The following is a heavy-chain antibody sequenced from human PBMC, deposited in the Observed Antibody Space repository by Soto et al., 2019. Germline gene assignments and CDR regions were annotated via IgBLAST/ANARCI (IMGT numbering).Heavy chain of an antibody. D-gene: IGHD2-2*01. Sequence: EVQLVESGGGLVKPGGSLRLSCAASGFSFSNTWMNWVRQAPGKGLEWVGRTKGGTPEYAAPVKGRFTISRDDSKDTLYPEMNRLQTEETGVYYCTTDKDCHLTRCYLDHWVQGTLVTVSS. V-gene: IGHV3-15*07. CDR1: GFSFSNTW. CDR3: TTDKDCHLTRCYLDH. CDR2: TKGGTP. J-gene: IGHJ4*02.